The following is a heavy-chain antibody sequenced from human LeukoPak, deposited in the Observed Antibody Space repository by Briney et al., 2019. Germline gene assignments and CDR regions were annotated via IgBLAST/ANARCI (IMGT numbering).Heavy chain of an antibody. CDR3: ARDPSSSWYLFGFWFDP. CDR1: GYTFTGYY. D-gene: IGHD6-13*01. J-gene: IGHJ5*02. Sequence: ASVKVSCKASGYTFTGYYMHWVRQAPGQGLEWMGWINPNSGGTNYAQKFQGRVTMTRDTSISTAYMELSRLRSDDTAVYYCARDPSSSWYLFGFWFDPWGPGTLVTVPS. V-gene: IGHV1-2*02. CDR2: INPNSGGT.